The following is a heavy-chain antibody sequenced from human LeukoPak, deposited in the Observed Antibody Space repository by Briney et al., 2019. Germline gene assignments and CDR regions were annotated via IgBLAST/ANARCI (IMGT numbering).Heavy chain of an antibody. CDR1: GGSISISSHY. D-gene: IGHD2-2*01. CDR2: KNYTGDT. V-gene: IGHV4-39*01. Sequence: PSETLSLTCTVSGGSISISSHYWPSTRQPPAKGLEWIGSKNYTGDTYYNPSLKSRVTISIDTSKTQFSLKQNSVTGADTAVYYCARLVRYCSTKSCYPSDYWGQGTLVTVSS. CDR3: ARLVRYCSTKSCYPSDY. J-gene: IGHJ4*02.